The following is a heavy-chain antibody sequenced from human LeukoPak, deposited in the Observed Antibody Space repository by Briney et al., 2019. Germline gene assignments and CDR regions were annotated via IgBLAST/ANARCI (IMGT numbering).Heavy chain of an antibody. CDR2: IYYTGST. CDR1: GGSINYRH. V-gene: IGHV4-59*08. J-gene: IGHJ4*02. D-gene: IGHD3-10*01. CDR3: ATHNSGTFYNFDS. Sequence: SEILSLTCTVSGGSINYRHWTWIRQPPGKGLEWIGYIYYTGSTNYNPSLKSRVIISLDTSKNQFSLKLSSVTAADTAVYYCATHNSGTFYNFDSWGQGTLVTVSS.